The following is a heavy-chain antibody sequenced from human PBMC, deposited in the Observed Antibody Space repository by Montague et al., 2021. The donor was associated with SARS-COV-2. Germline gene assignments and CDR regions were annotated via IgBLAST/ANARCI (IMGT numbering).Heavy chain of an antibody. CDR3: ARIPEYSSGGGPDWYFDL. V-gene: IGHV2-70*01. D-gene: IGHD6-19*01. J-gene: IGHJ2*01. CDR1: GFSVSTGGLC. Sequence: PALVKLTQTLTLTCTFSGFSVSTGGLCVSWIRQPPGKALEWLALIDWDDDTYYSTSLKTRLTISKDTSKNQVVLTMTNMDPVDTGTYYCARIPEYSSGGGPDWYFDLWGRGTLVTVSS. CDR2: IDWDDDT.